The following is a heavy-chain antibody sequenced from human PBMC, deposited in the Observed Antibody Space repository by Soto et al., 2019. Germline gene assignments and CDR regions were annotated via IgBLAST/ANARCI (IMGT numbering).Heavy chain of an antibody. CDR1: GFTFSNYA. CDR3: ARDREYGGYVRNFDY. D-gene: IGHD5-12*01. J-gene: IGHJ4*02. CDR2: ISYDGIHK. Sequence: QVQLVESGGGVVQPGRSLRLSCAASGFTFSNYAMYWVRQAPGKGLEWVAVISYDGIHKHYADSVEGRFTISRDNSKNTLYLQMSSLRAEATAVYYCARDREYGGYVRNFDYWGQGTLVTVSS. V-gene: IGHV3-30-3*01.